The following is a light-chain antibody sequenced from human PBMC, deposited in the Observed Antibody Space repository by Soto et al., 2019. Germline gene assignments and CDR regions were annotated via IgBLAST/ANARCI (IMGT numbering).Light chain of an antibody. CDR3: QQAYTFPIT. Sequence: DVQMSQSPSSVSASVGDTVTITCRASHYIDRWLAWYQQKPGKAPKLLIYDASRLRSGVPSTFSGSRSGTDFTLTITDLQPEDFATYYCQQAYTFPITFGQGTRLEI. V-gene: IGKV1-12*01. J-gene: IGKJ5*01. CDR1: HYIDRW. CDR2: DAS.